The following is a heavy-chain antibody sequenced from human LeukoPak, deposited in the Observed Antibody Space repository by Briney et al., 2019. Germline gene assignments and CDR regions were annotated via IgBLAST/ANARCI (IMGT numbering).Heavy chain of an antibody. V-gene: IGHV3-21*04. Sequence: GRSLRLSCAASGFTFSSYSMNWVRQAPGKGLEWVSSISSSSSYIYYADSVKGRFTISRDNSKNTLYLQMNSLRAEDTAVYYCAKDEDSYYYDSSGSPPFDYWGQGTLVTVSS. CDR2: ISSSSSYI. CDR3: AKDEDSYYYDSSGSPPFDY. D-gene: IGHD3-22*01. J-gene: IGHJ4*02. CDR1: GFTFSSYS.